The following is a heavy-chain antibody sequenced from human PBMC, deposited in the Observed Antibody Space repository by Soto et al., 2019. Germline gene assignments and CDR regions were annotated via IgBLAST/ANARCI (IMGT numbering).Heavy chain of an antibody. CDR3: ARPNPRYCSSTSCSDYYYGMDV. CDR1: GYSFTSYW. J-gene: IGHJ6*02. Sequence: GESLKISCKGSGYSFTSYWIGWVRQMPGKGLEWMGIIYPGDSDTRYSPSFQGQVTISADKSISTAYLQRSSLKASDTAMYYCARPNPRYCSSTSCSDYYYGMDVWGQGTTVTVSS. V-gene: IGHV5-51*01. D-gene: IGHD2-2*01. CDR2: IYPGDSDT.